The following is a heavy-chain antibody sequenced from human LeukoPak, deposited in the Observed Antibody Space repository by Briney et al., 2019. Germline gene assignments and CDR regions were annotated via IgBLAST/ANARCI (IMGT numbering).Heavy chain of an antibody. V-gene: IGHV5-51*01. CDR1: GYNFTNYW. D-gene: IGHD3-22*01. J-gene: IGHJ4*02. Sequence: GESLKISCKGSGYNFTNYWIGWVRQTPGKGLEWLGIIYPGDSDVRYSPSFQGQVTISADKSISTAYLQWSSLKASDTAMYYCARHLVVGPTSYFDYWGQGTLVTVSS. CDR3: ARHLVVGPTSYFDY. CDR2: IYPGDSDV.